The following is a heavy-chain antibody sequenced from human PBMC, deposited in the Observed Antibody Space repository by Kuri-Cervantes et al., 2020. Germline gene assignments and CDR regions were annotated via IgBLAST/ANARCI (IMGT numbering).Heavy chain of an antibody. CDR3: ARVFTMVRGVIAPIGY. CDR2: ISTSGGTT. J-gene: IGHJ4*02. V-gene: IGHV1-46*01. D-gene: IGHD3-10*01. Sequence: VKVSCKASGYTFTSYYMHWVRQAPGQGLEWMGIISTSGGTTRYAQKFQGRVTMTRNTSISTAYMELSSLRSEDTAVYYCARVFTMVRGVIAPIGYWGQGTLVTVSS. CDR1: GYTFTSYY.